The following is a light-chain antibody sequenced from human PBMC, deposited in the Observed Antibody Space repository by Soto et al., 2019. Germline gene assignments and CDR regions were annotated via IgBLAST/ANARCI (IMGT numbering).Light chain of an antibody. CDR1: GSDIGSYNY. CDR3: NSYTSASTYV. J-gene: IGLJ1*01. Sequence: QSALTQPASVSGSPGQSITISCTGTGSDIGSYNYVSWYQHHPGKVPKFIIYDVTNRPSGVSDRFSGSKSDNTASLTISGLQAEDEADYYCNSYTSASTYVFGTGTKVTVL. CDR2: DVT. V-gene: IGLV2-14*03.